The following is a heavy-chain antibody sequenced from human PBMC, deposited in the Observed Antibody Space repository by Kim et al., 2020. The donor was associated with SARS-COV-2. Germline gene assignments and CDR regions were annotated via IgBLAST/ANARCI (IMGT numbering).Heavy chain of an antibody. Sequence: GTTDFAEPVKGRFTISRDDSKNTLYLLMSSLKTEDTAVYYCTTADRSILDYWGQGTLVTVSS. CDR2: GTT. J-gene: IGHJ4*02. V-gene: IGHV3-15*01. CDR3: TTADRSILDY. D-gene: IGHD2-15*01.